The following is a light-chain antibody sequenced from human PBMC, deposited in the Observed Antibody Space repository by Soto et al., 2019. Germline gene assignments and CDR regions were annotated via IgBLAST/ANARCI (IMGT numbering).Light chain of an antibody. CDR2: AGS. Sequence: EIVMTQSPLSLPVTPGEPASISCKSSQSLLHSNGYNYLDWYLQKPGQSPQLLIYAGSNRASGVPDRFSGSGSGKDFTLKIRRVEAEDVEVYYCMQARQAPFTFGPGTKVDIK. J-gene: IGKJ3*01. V-gene: IGKV2-28*01. CDR3: MQARQAPFT. CDR1: QSLLHSNGYNY.